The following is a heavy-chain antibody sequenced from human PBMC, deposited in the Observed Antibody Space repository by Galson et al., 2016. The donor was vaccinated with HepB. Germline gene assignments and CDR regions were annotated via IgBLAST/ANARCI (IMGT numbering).Heavy chain of an antibody. V-gene: IGHV3-23*01. J-gene: IGHJ4*02. Sequence: SLRLSCAASGFTFSTYAMSWVRQAPGKGLEWVSGISGRGEYTFYADSVKGRFTISRDNSKNTLHLQMNSLRAEDTATYFCAKYREGYFDYRGQGALVTVSS. CDR1: GFTFSTYA. CDR2: ISGRGEYT. D-gene: IGHD3-16*02. CDR3: AKYREGYFDY.